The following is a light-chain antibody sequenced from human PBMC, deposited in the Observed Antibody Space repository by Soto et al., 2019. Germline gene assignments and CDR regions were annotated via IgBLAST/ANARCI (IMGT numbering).Light chain of an antibody. Sequence: SVLTQPPSASGTPGQIFAISCAGSSSNIGSNTVTWYQQLPGTAPKLLIYSTSQRSSGVPGRFSGSKSGASASLSISGLQSEDEADYYCAAWDDRLDVYVFGTGTKVTVL. CDR1: SSNIGSNT. CDR2: STS. CDR3: AAWDDRLDVYV. J-gene: IGLJ1*01. V-gene: IGLV1-44*01.